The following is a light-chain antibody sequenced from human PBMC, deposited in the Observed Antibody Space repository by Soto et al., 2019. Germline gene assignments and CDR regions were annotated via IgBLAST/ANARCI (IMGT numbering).Light chain of an antibody. J-gene: IGKJ1*01. CDR2: DAS. CDR3: QQYNSYST. CDR1: QSISSW. Sequence: DIQMTQSPSTLSASVGDRVTITCRASQSISSWLSWYQQKPAKAPTRLIYDASSLESAGPSRFSGSGSGTEFTITISSLQPDDFATYYRQQYNSYSTFGQGTKVEIK. V-gene: IGKV1-5*01.